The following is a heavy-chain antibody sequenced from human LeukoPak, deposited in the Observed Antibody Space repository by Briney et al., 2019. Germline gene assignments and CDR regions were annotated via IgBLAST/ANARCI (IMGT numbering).Heavy chain of an antibody. CDR2: IYYSGST. D-gene: IGHD1-26*01. CDR1: DGSISSSSYY. CDR3: ASGSYSFYYFDY. Sequence: SETLSLTCTVSDGSISSSSYYWSWIRQPPGKGLEWIGYIYYSGSTNYNPSLKSRVTISVDTSKNQFSLKLSSVTAADTAVYYCASGSYSFYYFDYWGQGTLVTVSS. J-gene: IGHJ4*02. V-gene: IGHV4-61*01.